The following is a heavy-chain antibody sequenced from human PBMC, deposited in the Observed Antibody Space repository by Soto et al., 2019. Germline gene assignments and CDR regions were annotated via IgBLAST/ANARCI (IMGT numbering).Heavy chain of an antibody. CDR1: GGSISSYY. Sequence: QVQLQESGPGLVKPSETLSLTCTVSGGSISSYYWSWIRQPPGKGLEWIGYIYYSGSTNYNPSLKSRGTVSVDTSKNQFSLKLSSVTAADTAVYYCARARHPMVRGFLFDPWGQGTLVTVSS. V-gene: IGHV4-59*01. J-gene: IGHJ5*02. CDR3: ARARHPMVRGFLFDP. CDR2: IYYSGST. D-gene: IGHD3-10*01.